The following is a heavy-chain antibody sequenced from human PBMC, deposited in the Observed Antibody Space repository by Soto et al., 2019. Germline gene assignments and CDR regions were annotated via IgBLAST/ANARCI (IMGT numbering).Heavy chain of an antibody. J-gene: IGHJ5*02. CDR1: GYTFTSYY. D-gene: IGHD6-19*01. Sequence: ASVKVSCKASGYTFTSYYMHWVRQAPGQGLEWMGIINPSGGSTSYAQKFQGRVTMTRDTSTSTVYMELSSLRSEDTAVYYCARVSSSIAVAGTWFDPWGHGTLVTV. V-gene: IGHV1-46*03. CDR2: INPSGGST. CDR3: ARVSSSIAVAGTWFDP.